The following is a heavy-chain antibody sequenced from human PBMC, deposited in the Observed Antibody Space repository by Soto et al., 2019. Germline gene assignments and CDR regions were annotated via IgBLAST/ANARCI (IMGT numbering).Heavy chain of an antibody. Sequence: GGSLRLFCAASGFTFSSYAMSWVRQAPGKGLEWVSAISGSGGSTYYADSVKGRFTISRDNSKNTLYLQMNSLRAEDTAVYYCARDLSWGSNWYYYMDVWGKGTTVTVSS. V-gene: IGHV3-23*01. CDR3: ARDLSWGSNWYYYMDV. J-gene: IGHJ6*03. CDR1: GFTFSSYA. CDR2: ISGSGGST. D-gene: IGHD7-27*01.